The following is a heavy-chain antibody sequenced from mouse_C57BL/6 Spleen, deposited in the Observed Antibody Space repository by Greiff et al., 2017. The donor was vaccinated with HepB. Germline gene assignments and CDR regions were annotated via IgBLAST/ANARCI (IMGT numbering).Heavy chain of an antibody. CDR1: GYTFTDYY. CDR3: ARGTLGVWFAY. V-gene: IGHV1-26*01. CDR2: INPNNGGT. D-gene: IGHD3-3*01. J-gene: IGHJ3*01. Sequence: EVQLQQSGPELVKPGASVKISCKASGYTFTDYYMNWVKQSHGKSLEWIGDINPNNGGTSYNQKFKGKATLTVDKSSSTAYMELRSLTSEDSAVYYCARGTLGVWFAYWGQGTLVTVSA.